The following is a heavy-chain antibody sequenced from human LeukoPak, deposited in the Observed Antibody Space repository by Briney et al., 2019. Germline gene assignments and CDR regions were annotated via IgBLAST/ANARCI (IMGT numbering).Heavy chain of an antibody. J-gene: IGHJ4*02. V-gene: IGHV4-59*01. CDR1: RGSISSYY. Sequence: SETLSLTCTVSRGSISSYYWSCIRQPPGQGVEWIGYIYYSGSTDYNPSLKSRVNISVDTSKNQFSLKPSSVTAADTAVYYCARVRVSSGSHPWYFDYWGQGTLVTVSS. D-gene: IGHD3-22*01. CDR2: IYYSGST. CDR3: ARVRVSSGSHPWYFDY.